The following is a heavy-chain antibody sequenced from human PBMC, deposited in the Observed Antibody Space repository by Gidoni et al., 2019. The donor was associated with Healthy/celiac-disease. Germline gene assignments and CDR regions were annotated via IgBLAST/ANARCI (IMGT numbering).Heavy chain of an antibody. D-gene: IGHD3-3*01. CDR1: GYTFTSYG. Sequence: QVQLVPSGAEVKKPGASVKVSCKASGYTFTSYGISWVRQAPGQGLEWMGWISAYNGNTNYAQKLQGRVTMTTDTSTSTAYMELRSLRSDDTAVYYCAREGYYDFWSGIQDAFDIWGQGTMVTVSS. CDR3: AREGYYDFWSGIQDAFDI. V-gene: IGHV1-18*01. J-gene: IGHJ3*02. CDR2: ISAYNGNT.